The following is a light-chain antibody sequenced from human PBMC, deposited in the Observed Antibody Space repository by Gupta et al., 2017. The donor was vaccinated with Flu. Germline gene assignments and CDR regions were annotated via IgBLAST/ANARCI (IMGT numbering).Light chain of an antibody. CDR2: EVS. CDR1: SSDVGGYNY. CDR3: SSYAGSNNGV. Sequence: SVTISCTGTSSDVGGYNYVSWYQQHPGEAPKLIIYEVSKRPAGVPDRVSGSKSGNTASLTVSGLQAEDEVNYVCSSYAGSNNGVFGGGTTLTVL. V-gene: IGLV2-8*01. J-gene: IGLJ3*02.